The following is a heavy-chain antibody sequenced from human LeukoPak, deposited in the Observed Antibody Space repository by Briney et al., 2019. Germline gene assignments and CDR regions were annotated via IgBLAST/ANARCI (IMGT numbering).Heavy chain of an antibody. Sequence: PWETLSLTCTVSGGSISGYYWSWIRQPPGKGLEWIGYIYYSGNTNYNPSLKSRVTISVDTSKNQFSLKLSSVTAADTAVYYCARVGASTVTNFDYWGQGTLVTVSS. CDR2: IYYSGNT. D-gene: IGHD4-17*01. CDR1: GGSISGYY. V-gene: IGHV4-59*01. J-gene: IGHJ4*02. CDR3: ARVGASTVTNFDY.